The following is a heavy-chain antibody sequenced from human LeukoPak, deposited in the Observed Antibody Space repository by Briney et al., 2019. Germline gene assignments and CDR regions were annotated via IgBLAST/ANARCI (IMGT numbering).Heavy chain of an antibody. V-gene: IGHV3-30-3*01. CDR2: ISYDGSNK. CDR3: ARAAGGDFWSGNNNWFDP. D-gene: IGHD3-3*01. Sequence: GGSLRLSCAASGFTFSSYAMHWVRQAPGKGLEWVAVISYDGSNKYYADSVKGRFTISRDNSKNTLYLQMNSLRAEDTAVYYCARAAGGDFWSGNNNWFDPWGQGTLVTVSS. CDR1: GFTFSSYA. J-gene: IGHJ5*02.